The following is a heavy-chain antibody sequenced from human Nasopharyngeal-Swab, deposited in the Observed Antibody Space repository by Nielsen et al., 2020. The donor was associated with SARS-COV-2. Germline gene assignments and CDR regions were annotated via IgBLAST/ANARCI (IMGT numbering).Heavy chain of an antibody. CDR1: GFPFDDYG. V-gene: IGHV3-20*01. CDR3: ARDRYYGSGYNWFDP. CDR2: IHWNGGST. J-gene: IGHJ5*02. Sequence: GESLKISCAASGFPFDDYGISWVRQAPVKGLDWVSGIHWNGGSTGYADSVNGRFTISRDNAKNSLYLQMNSLRAEDTALYHCARDRYYGSGYNWFDPWGQGTLVTVSS. D-gene: IGHD3-10*01.